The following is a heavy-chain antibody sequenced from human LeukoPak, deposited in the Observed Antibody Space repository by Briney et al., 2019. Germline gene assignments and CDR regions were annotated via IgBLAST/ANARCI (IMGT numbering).Heavy chain of an antibody. V-gene: IGHV4-59*12. J-gene: IGHJ5*02. Sequence: KTSETLSLTCTVSGGSISSYYWSWIRQPPGKGLEWIGYIYYSGSTNYNPSLKSRVTISVDTSKNQFSLKLSSVTAADTAIYYCARLRCDNCYPNWLDPWGQGTLVTVSS. CDR2: IYYSGST. CDR1: GGSISSYY. CDR3: ARLRCDNCYPNWLDP. D-gene: IGHD2-15*01.